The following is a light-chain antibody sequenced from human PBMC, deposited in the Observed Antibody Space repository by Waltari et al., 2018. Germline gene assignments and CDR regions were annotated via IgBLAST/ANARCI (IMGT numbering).Light chain of an antibody. CDR3: LQYNSYPWT. CDR2: KAS. Sequence: DIQVTQSPSTLSASVGDRVTITCRASQSIVVWLAWYQQKQGQAPRLLIYKASYLESGVPSTFSGSGSGTEFTLTISSLQADDFATYYCLQYNSYPWTFGQGTKVEIK. V-gene: IGKV1-5*03. CDR1: QSIVVW. J-gene: IGKJ1*01.